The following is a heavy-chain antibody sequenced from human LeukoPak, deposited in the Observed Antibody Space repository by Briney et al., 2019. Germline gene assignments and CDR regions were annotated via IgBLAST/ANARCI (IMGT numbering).Heavy chain of an antibody. CDR3: ARDGGDGYNGGYYYYGMDV. CDR1: GFTFSDYG. Sequence: GGSLRLSCAATGFTFSDYGMHWVRQAPGKGLEYVSAISGNGGSIYYANSVKGRFTISRDNSKNTLYLQMNSLRAEDTAVYYCARDGGDGYNGGYYYYGMDVWGQGTTVTVSS. J-gene: IGHJ6*02. V-gene: IGHV3-64*01. D-gene: IGHD5-24*01. CDR2: ISGNGGSI.